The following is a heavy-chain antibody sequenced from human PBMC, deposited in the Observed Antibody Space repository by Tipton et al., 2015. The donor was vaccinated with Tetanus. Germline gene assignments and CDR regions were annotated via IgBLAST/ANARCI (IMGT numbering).Heavy chain of an antibody. D-gene: IGHD6-6*01. CDR1: GFTFSSYG. V-gene: IGHV3-30*18. Sequence: SLRLSCAASGFTFSSYGMHWVRQAPGKGLEWVAVISYDGSNKYYADSVKGRFTISRDNSKNTLYLQMNSLRAEDTAVYYCAKLYPPRPFDYWGQGTLVTVSS. J-gene: IGHJ4*02. CDR3: AKLYPPRPFDY. CDR2: ISYDGSNK.